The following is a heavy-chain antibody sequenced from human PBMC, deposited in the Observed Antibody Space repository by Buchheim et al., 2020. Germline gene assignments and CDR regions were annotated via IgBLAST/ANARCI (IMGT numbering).Heavy chain of an antibody. CDR3: ARDHTSGWPVPLGYGMDV. CDR1: GDSVSSNCAA. Sequence: QVQLQQSGPGLVKPSQTLSLTCAISGDSVSSNCAAWNWIRQSPSRGLEWLGRTYYRSKWYNDYTVSVKSRITINPDTSKNQFSLQLDSVTPDDTAVYYCARDHTSGWPVPLGYGMDVWGQGTT. V-gene: IGHV6-1*01. J-gene: IGHJ6*02. D-gene: IGHD6-19*01. CDR2: TYYRSKWYN.